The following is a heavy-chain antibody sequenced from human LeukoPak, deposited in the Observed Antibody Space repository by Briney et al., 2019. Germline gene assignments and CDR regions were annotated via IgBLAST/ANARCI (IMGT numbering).Heavy chain of an antibody. V-gene: IGHV1-2*02. CDR1: GYTFTDYY. J-gene: IGHJ4*02. CDR2: FNPSSGGT. Sequence: ASVTVSCTSSGYTFTDYYIHWVRQAPGQGLEWMGWFNPSSGGTTYAQKFQGRLTMTRDTSISTAYIELSSLRSDDTAVYYCARGNYASGGFWGQGTLVTVSS. D-gene: IGHD3-16*01. CDR3: ARGNYASGGF.